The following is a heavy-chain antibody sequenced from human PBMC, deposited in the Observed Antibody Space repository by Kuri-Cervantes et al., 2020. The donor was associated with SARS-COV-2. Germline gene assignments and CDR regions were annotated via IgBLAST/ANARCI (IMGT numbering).Heavy chain of an antibody. J-gene: IGHJ5*02. CDR3: ARVIPAAILLTGSGSNWFDP. CDR1: GFTFSSYG. CDR2: IKQDGSEK. V-gene: IGHV3-7*01. D-gene: IGHD2-2*01. Sequence: GESLKISCAASGFTFSSYGMHWVRQAPGEGLEWVANIKQDGSEKYYVDSVKGRFTISRDNAKNSLYLQMNSLRAEDTAVYYCARVIPAAILLTGSGSNWFDPWGQGTLVTVSS.